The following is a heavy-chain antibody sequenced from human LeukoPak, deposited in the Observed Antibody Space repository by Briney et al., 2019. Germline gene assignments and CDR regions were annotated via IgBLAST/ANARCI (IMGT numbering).Heavy chain of an antibody. Sequence: SETLSLTCTVSGGSISSGGYYWSWIRQHPGKGLEWIGYIYYSGSTYYNPSLKSRVTISVDTSKNQFSLKLSSVTVADTAVYYCARSRGTIPFDYWGQGTLVTVSS. CDR2: IYYSGST. V-gene: IGHV4-31*03. J-gene: IGHJ4*02. D-gene: IGHD3-3*01. CDR3: ARSRGTIPFDY. CDR1: GGSISSGGYY.